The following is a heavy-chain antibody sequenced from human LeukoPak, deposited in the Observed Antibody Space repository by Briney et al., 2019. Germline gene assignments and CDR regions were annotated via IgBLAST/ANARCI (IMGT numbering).Heavy chain of an antibody. CDR3: ARSGIPRYYDFWSGYYPNWFDP. J-gene: IGHJ5*02. CDR1: GFTFSSYA. CDR2: ISYDGSNK. D-gene: IGHD3-3*01. Sequence: GRSLRLSCAASGFTFSSYAMHWVRQAPGKGLEWVAVISYDGSNKYYADSVKGRFTISRDNSKNTLYLQMNSLRAEDTAVYYCARSGIPRYYDFWSGYYPNWFDPWGQGTLVTVSS. V-gene: IGHV3-30-3*01.